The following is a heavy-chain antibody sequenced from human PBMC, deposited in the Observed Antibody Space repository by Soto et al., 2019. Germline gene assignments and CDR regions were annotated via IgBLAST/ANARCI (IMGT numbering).Heavy chain of an antibody. V-gene: IGHV4-31*03. CDR3: ASTYYTGSSGPFDY. CDR1: GDSISSGGYY. D-gene: IGHD3-22*01. CDR2: IYYSGTT. J-gene: IGHJ4*02. Sequence: QVQLQESGPGLVKPSQTLSLTCTVSGDSISSGGYYWSWIRQHPGKGLEWIGYIYYSGTTYYNPSLESRVTISADTSENQFPLKVNSVTVADTAVYYCASTYYTGSSGPFDYWGQGTLVTVSS.